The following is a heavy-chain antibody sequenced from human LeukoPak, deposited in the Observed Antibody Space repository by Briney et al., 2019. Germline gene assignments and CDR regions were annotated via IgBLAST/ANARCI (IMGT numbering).Heavy chain of an antibody. V-gene: IGHV4-4*07. CDR2: IYTSGST. CDR3: ARHGTTGTNLNWFDP. D-gene: IGHD1-1*01. Sequence: SETLSLTCTVSGGSINSYYWGWIRQPAGKGLEWISRIYTSGSTNYNPSLKSRVTMSVDTSKSQFSLKVSSVTAADTAVYYCARHGTTGTNLNWFDPWGQGTLVTVSS. J-gene: IGHJ5*02. CDR1: GGSINSYY.